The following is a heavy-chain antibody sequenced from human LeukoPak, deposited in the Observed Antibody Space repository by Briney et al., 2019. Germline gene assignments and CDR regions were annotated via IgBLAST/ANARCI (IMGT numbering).Heavy chain of an antibody. CDR1: GYSISRSNW. CDR2: IDYSGTT. Sequence: SETLSLTCAVSGYSISRSNWWGWIRQPPGKGLGWIGYIDYSGTTYYSPSLKSRVTTSVDTTKNQFSLKLRSVSAVDTAVYYCSRYSGSQGWFDPWGQGTLVTVSS. V-gene: IGHV4-28*01. CDR3: SRYSGSQGWFDP. J-gene: IGHJ5*02. D-gene: IGHD1-26*01.